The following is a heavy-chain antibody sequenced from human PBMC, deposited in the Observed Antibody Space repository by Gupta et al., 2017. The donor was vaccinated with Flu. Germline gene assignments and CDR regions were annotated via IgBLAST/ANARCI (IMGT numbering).Heavy chain of an antibody. CDR3: ARKAYGGYGMDV. CDR1: TFSSYA. CDR2: ISSSSTTK. Sequence: TFSSYAMNWVRQAPGKGLEWVSYISSSSTTKYYADSVKGRFTISRDNAKNSLYLQMNSLRAEETTVYYCARKAYGGYGMDVWGQGTTVTVSS. D-gene: IGHD3-16*01. V-gene: IGHV3-48*01. J-gene: IGHJ6*02.